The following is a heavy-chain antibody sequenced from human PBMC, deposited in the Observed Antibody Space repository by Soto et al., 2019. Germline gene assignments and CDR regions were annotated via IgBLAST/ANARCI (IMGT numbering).Heavy chain of an antibody. D-gene: IGHD6-6*01. J-gene: IGHJ4*02. V-gene: IGHV1-2*02. CDR3: AKEYSTSVDY. Sequence: ASVKVSGKASGYTFTGYYMHWVRQTPGQGLEWMGWINPNSGGTNYAQKFQGRFTISSDNSKNTLYLKMNGLRADDTAVYYCAKEYSTSVDYWGQGTPVTVSS. CDR2: INPNSGGT. CDR1: GYTFTGYY.